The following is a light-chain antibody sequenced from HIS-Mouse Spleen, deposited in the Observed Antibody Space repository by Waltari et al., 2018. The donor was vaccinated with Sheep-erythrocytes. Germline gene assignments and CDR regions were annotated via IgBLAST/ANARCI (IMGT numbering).Light chain of an antibody. CDR1: SGHSSYA. V-gene: IGLV4-69*01. CDR2: LNSDGSH. J-gene: IGLJ2*01. CDR3: QTWGTGIHVV. Sequence: QLVLTQSPSASASLGASVKLTCTLSSGHSSYAIAWHQQPPEKGPRYLMKLNSDGSHSKGEGIPDRFSGSSSGAERYLTTSSLQSEDEADYYCQTWGTGIHVVFGGGTKLTVL.